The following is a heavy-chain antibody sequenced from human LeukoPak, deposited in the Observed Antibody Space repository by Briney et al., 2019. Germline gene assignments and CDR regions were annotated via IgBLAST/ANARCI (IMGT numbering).Heavy chain of an antibody. V-gene: IGHV3-30*18. Sequence: GRSLRLSCAASGFTFSSYAMHWVRQAPGKGLEWVAIISYDGSNKFYADSVKGRFTISRDNSKNTLYLQMNSLGPEDTAMYYCAKVAKGNIVVVTALDYWGPGSLVTVSS. CDR1: GFTFSSYA. J-gene: IGHJ4*02. CDR2: ISYDGSNK. CDR3: AKVAKGNIVVVTALDY. D-gene: IGHD2-21*02.